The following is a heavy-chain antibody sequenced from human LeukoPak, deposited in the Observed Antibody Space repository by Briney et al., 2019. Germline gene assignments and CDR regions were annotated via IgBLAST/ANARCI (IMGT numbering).Heavy chain of an antibody. CDR2: IKSKTDGGTT. V-gene: IGHV3-15*01. D-gene: IGHD3-22*01. Sequence: PGGSLRLSCAASGFTSSNAWMSWVRQAPGKGLEWVGRIKSKTDGGTTDYAAPVKGRFTISRDDSKNTLYLQMNSLKTEDTAVYYCTTDGGYYDLNFDYWGQGTLVTVSS. CDR3: TTDGGYYDLNFDY. CDR1: GFTSSNAW. J-gene: IGHJ4*02.